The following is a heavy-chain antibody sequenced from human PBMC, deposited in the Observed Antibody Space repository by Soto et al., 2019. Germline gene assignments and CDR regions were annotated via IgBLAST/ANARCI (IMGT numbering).Heavy chain of an antibody. CDR2: IYYSGST. CDR3: ARLDSSGYHYYYGMDV. V-gene: IGHV4-59*01. D-gene: IGHD3-22*01. Sequence: QVQLQESGPGLVKPSETLSLTCTVSGGSISSYYWSWIRQPPGKGLEWIGYIYYSGSTNYNPSLKRRVTISVDTSKNQFSLKLSSVTAADTAVYYCARLDSSGYHYYYGMDVWGQGTTVTVSS. CDR1: GGSISSYY. J-gene: IGHJ6*02.